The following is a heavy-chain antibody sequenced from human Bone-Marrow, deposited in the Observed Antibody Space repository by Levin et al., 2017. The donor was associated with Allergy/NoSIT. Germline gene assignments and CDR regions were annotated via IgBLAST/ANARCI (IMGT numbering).Heavy chain of an antibody. CDR1: GFTFSNYI. V-gene: IGHV3-23*03. D-gene: IGHD1-1*01. CDR3: ARDVNWNDGR. J-gene: IGHJ4*02. Sequence: PGGSLRLSCVNSGFTFSNYIMTWVRQAPGKGLEWVSGIDTGGNNAGYADPVKGRFTISRDNSKNTLYLEMNSLRVEDTAVYDCARDVNWNDGRWGQGTLVTVSS. CDR2: IDTGGNNA.